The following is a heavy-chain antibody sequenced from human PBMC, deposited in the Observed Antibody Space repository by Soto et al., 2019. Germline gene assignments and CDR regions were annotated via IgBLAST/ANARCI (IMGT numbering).Heavy chain of an antibody. CDR1: GGTFSSYA. Sequence: QVQLVQSGAEVMKPGSSVKVSCKASGGTFSSYAISWVRQAPGQGLEWMGGIIPFFGTTNYAQRFQGRLTITVDDSTSTAYMELRSLRSEDTAVYYCARVGYSTNYGLAVWGQGTTVYVSS. CDR3: ARVGYSTNYGLAV. CDR2: IIPFFGTT. J-gene: IGHJ6*02. V-gene: IGHV1-69*01. D-gene: IGHD6-13*01.